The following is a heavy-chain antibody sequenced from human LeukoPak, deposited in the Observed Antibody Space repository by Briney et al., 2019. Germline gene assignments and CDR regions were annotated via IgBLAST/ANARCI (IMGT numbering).Heavy chain of an antibody. J-gene: IGHJ4*02. D-gene: IGHD3-22*01. V-gene: IGHV3-53*01. CDR1: WFILRNNF. CDR3: ARVYYYASSGYPDY. Sequence: GFLLTCCAAGWFILRNNFMTLGRPAAREGEGLVSIIYSGGTTYYPDSVKGRFTISRDNSKNTLNLQMNSLRAEDTAAYYCARVYYYASSGYPDYWGQGTLVTVSS. CDR2: IYSGGTT.